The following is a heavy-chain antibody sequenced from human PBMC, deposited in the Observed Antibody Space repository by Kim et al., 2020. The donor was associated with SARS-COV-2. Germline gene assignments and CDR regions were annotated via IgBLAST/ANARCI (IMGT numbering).Heavy chain of an antibody. J-gene: IGHJ4*02. D-gene: IGHD3-10*01. CDR2: IYYTGST. Sequence: SETLSLTCTVSGGSITSDGYFWSWIRQHPGKGLEWIGYIYYTGSTYYNPSLRSRVTILVDTSKTQFSLKLSSVTAADTAVYYCASVSGSGSCTRLDYWGQGPLVTVSS. V-gene: IGHV4-31*03. CDR1: GGSITSDGYF. CDR3: ASVSGSGSCTRLDY.